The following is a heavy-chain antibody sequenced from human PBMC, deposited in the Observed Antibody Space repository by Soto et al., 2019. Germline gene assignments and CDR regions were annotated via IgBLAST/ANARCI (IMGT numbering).Heavy chain of an antibody. D-gene: IGHD1-26*01. J-gene: IGHJ4*02. V-gene: IGHV1-69*06. Sequence: ASVKVSCKASGGTFSSYAISWVRQAPGQGLEWMGGIIPIFGTANYAQKFQGRVTITADKSTSTAYMELSSLRSEDTAVYYCARGPGRKVGAGPLDYWGQGTLVTVSS. CDR3: ARGPGRKVGAGPLDY. CDR1: GGTFSSYA. CDR2: IIPIFGTA.